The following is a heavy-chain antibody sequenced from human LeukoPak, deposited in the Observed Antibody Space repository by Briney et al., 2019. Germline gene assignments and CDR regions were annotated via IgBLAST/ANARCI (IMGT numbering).Heavy chain of an antibody. D-gene: IGHD1-26*01. J-gene: IGHJ4*02. V-gene: IGHV3-48*03. CDR3: ARDSGEGGTFDY. CDR1: GFTFSSYE. Sequence: GGSLRLSCAASGFTFSSYEMNWVRQAPGKGLEWASYISSSGSTIYYADSVKGRFTISRDNAKNSLYLQMNSLRAEDTAVYYCARDSGEGGTFDYWGQGTPVSVSS. CDR2: ISSSGSTI.